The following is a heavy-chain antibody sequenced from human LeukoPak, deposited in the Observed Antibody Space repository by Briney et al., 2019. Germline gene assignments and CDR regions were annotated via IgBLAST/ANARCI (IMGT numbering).Heavy chain of an antibody. Sequence: PGGSLRLSCAASGFTFSRYWMHWVRQGAGKGLVWVSRINIDGSSTRYADSVKGRFTISRDNAKNTLYLQMNSLRAEDTAVYYCARDWSSVNWFDTWGQGTLVTVSS. V-gene: IGHV3-74*01. CDR3: ARDWSSVNWFDT. CDR1: GFTFSRYW. CDR2: INIDGSST. J-gene: IGHJ5*02. D-gene: IGHD4-17*01.